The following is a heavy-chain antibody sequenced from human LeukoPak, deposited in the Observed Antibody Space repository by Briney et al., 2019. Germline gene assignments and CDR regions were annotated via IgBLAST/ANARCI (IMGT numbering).Heavy chain of an antibody. D-gene: IGHD5-18*01. Sequence: PGGSLRLSCAASGFTFSSYGMHWVRQAPGKGLEWVAVVWYDGSNKYYADSVKGRFTISRDNSKNTLYLQMNSLRAEDTAVYYCARDAPGYSYGPPFDYWGQGTLVTVSS. CDR2: VWYDGSNK. V-gene: IGHV3-33*01. CDR3: ARDAPGYSYGPPFDY. J-gene: IGHJ4*02. CDR1: GFTFSSYG.